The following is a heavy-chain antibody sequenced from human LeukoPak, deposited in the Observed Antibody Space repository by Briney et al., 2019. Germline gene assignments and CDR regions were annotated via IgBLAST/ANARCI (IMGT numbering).Heavy chain of an antibody. J-gene: IGHJ3*02. D-gene: IGHD5-12*01. Sequence: SETLSLTCTVSGGSISSYYWSWIRRPPGKGLEWIGYIYYSGSTNYNPSLKSRVTISVDTSKNQFSLKLSSVTAADTAVYYCARAIYSGYDAFDIWGQGTMVTVSS. V-gene: IGHV4-59*01. CDR2: IYYSGST. CDR3: ARAIYSGYDAFDI. CDR1: GGSISSYY.